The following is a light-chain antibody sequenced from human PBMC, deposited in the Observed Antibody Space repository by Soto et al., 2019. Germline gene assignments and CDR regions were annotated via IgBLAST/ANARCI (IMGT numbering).Light chain of an antibody. CDR3: QQYGSSPWT. CDR1: QSVSSSY. J-gene: IGKJ1*01. CDR2: GAS. Sequence: EMVLTQSPGTLSLSPGERATLSCRASQSVSSSYLAWYQQKPGQAPRLLIYGASSRATGIPDRFSGSGSGTDVTLTISRLEPEDFAVYYFQQYGSSPWTFGQGTKVEIK. V-gene: IGKV3-20*01.